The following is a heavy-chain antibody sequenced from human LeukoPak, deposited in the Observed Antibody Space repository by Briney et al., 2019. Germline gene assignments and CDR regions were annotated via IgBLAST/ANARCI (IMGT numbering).Heavy chain of an antibody. J-gene: IGHJ4*02. CDR3: ATHDVLTGYPYFDY. Sequence: PGGSLRLSCAASGFIFKNYWLSWVRQAPGRGLEWVANIKQDGSNKYYVDSVKGRFTISRDNAKNSLFPQMDSLRAEDTAVYYCATHDVLTGYPYFDYWGQGTLVTVSS. CDR1: GFIFKNYW. D-gene: IGHD3-9*01. CDR2: IKQDGSNK. V-gene: IGHV3-7*01.